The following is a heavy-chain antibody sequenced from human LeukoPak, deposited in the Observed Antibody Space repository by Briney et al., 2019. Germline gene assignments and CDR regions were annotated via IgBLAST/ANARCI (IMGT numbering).Heavy chain of an antibody. V-gene: IGHV1-2*02. CDR2: INPNSGGT. J-gene: IGHJ6*03. CDR3: ARAPVRGVISYYYYYMDV. D-gene: IGHD3-10*01. Sequence: ASVKVSCKASGYTFTGYYMHWVRQAPGQGLEWMGWINPNSGGTNYAQKFQGRVTMTRDTSISTAYMELSSLGSEDTAVYYCARAPVRGVISYYYYYMDVWGKGTTVTISS. CDR1: GYTFTGYY.